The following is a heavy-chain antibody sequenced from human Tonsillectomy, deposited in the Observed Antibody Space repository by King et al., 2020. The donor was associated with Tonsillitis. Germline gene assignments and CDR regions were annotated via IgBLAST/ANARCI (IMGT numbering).Heavy chain of an antibody. J-gene: IGHJ6*02. D-gene: IGHD3-3*01. V-gene: IGHV3-23*04. CDR3: AKDRDFWSPHGMDV. Sequence: VQLVESGGGLIQPGGSLRLSCAASGFTFSSYAMSWVRQAPGKGLEWVSGISGSGGSTYNADSVKGRFAISRDNSKNTLYLQMSSLRVEDTAVYYCAKDRDFWSPHGMDVWGQGTTVTVSS. CDR1: GFTFSSYA. CDR2: ISGSGGST.